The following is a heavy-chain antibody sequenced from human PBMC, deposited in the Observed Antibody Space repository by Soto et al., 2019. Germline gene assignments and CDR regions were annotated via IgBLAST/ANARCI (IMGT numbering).Heavy chain of an antibody. CDR3: AREGGYYDSSGYDAFDI. CDR2: INHSGST. V-gene: IGHV4-34*09. CDR1: GGSFSGYY. J-gene: IGHJ3*02. D-gene: IGHD3-22*01. Sequence: SETLSLTCAVYGGSFSGYYWSWIRQPPGKGLEWIGEINHSGSTNYDPSLKSRVTISVDTSKNQFSLKLSSVTAADTAVYYCAREGGYYDSSGYDAFDIWGQGTMVTVSS.